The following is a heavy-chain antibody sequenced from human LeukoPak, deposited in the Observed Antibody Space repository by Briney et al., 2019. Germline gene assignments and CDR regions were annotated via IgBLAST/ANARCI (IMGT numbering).Heavy chain of an antibody. V-gene: IGHV1-69*04. J-gene: IGHJ4*02. CDR2: IIPILGIA. Sequence: SVKVSCKASGGIFSSYAISWVRQAPGQGLEWMGRIIPILGIANYAQKFQGRVTITADKSTSTAYMELSSLRSEDTAVYYCARDPHCSGGSCYDYWGQGTLVTVSS. CDR3: ARDPHCSGGSCYDY. D-gene: IGHD2-15*01. CDR1: GGIFSSYA.